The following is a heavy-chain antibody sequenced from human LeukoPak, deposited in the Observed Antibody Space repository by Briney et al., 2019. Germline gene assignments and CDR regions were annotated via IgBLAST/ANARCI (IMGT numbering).Heavy chain of an antibody. J-gene: IGHJ4*02. CDR3: ARHTYYYGSGSYYIAIDY. CDR2: IDPSDSYT. CDR1: GYSFTSYW. Sequence: GESLPISCTGSGYSFTSYWISWVRQMPGKGQEWMGRIDPSDSYTNYSPSFQGHVTISADKSISTAYLQWSSLKASDTAMYYCARHTYYYGSGSYYIAIDYWGQGTLVTVSS. V-gene: IGHV5-10-1*01. D-gene: IGHD3-10*01.